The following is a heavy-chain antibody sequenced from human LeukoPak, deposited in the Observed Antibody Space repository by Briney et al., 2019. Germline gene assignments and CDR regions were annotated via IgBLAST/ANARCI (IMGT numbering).Heavy chain of an antibody. CDR1: GFTFSNYW. D-gene: IGHD3-10*01. J-gene: IGHJ5*02. Sequence: GGSLRLSCAASGFTFSNYWMSWVRQTPGKGLEWVGFIRSKAYGGTTKYAASVKGRFTISRDDSKSIAYLQMNSLKTEDTAVYYCTRVSEYNWFDPWGQGTLVTVSS. V-gene: IGHV3-49*04. CDR3: TRVSEYNWFDP. CDR2: IRSKAYGGTT.